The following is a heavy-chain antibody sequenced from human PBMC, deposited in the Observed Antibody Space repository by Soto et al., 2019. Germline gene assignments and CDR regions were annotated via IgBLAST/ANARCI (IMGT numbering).Heavy chain of an antibody. CDR3: ARVSVAGTKDVVIWFDP. CDR1: GGSISSGGYY. CDR2: IYYSGST. Sequence: SETLSLTCTVSGGSISSGGYYWSWIRQHPGKGLEWIGYIYYSGSTYYNPSLKSRVTISVDTSKNQFSLKLSSVTAADTVVYFWARVSVAGTKDVVIWFDPWGQGTLVTVSS. J-gene: IGHJ5*02. D-gene: IGHD6-19*01. V-gene: IGHV4-31*03.